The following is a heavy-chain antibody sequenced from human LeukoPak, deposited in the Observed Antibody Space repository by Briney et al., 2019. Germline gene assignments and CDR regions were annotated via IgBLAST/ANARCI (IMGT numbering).Heavy chain of an antibody. D-gene: IGHD4-17*01. CDR3: ARENGDYSTALGAFDI. J-gene: IGHJ3*02. Sequence: ASVKVSCKASGYAFTGYYLHWVRQAPGQGLEWMGWINPNTGVTSYAQDFQGRVTMTRDTSISTAYMELSNLRSDDTAVYYCARENGDYSTALGAFDIWGQGTMVTVSS. CDR1: GYAFTGYY. CDR2: INPNTGVT. V-gene: IGHV1-2*02.